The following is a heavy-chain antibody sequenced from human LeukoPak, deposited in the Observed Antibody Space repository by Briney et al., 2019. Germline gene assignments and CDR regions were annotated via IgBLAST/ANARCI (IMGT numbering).Heavy chain of an antibody. J-gene: IGHJ4*02. CDR3: ARAATPPHYYYPEY. CDR1: GYTFTGYY. D-gene: IGHD3-22*01. Sequence: ASVNVSCKASGYTFTGYYVHWVRQAPGQGLEWMGWINPNSGDTNYAQNFQGRVTMTRDTSISTSYMELNRLRSDDTALYYCARAATPPHYYYPEYWGQGTLVTVSS. V-gene: IGHV1-2*02. CDR2: INPNSGDT.